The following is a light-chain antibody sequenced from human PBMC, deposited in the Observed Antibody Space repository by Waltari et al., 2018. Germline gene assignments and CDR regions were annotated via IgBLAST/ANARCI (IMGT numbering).Light chain of an antibody. J-gene: IGKJ1*01. Sequence: DIVMTQSPDSLAVSLGERATINCKYSQSVLYNSNNKNYLAWYQQKPGQPPKLLIYWACTRQSGGPDRFSGGGSGTDLTLTISSLQADDVAVYYCQQYYSSPRTFGQGTKVEMK. CDR1: QSVLYNSNNKNY. V-gene: IGKV4-1*01. CDR2: WAC. CDR3: QQYYSSPRT.